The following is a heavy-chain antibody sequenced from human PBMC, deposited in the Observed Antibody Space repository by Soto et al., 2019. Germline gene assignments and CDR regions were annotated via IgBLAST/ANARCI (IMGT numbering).Heavy chain of an antibody. J-gene: IGHJ4*02. Sequence: QVQLQESGPGLVKPSETLSLTSTVSGGSISSYYWSWIRQPPGKGLEWIGYIYYSGTTSYNPSLNSRVTMSVDTSKNQFSLKVNSVTAADTAVYYCARESYYGSGATVVAYWGQGTLVTVSS. D-gene: IGHD3-10*01. V-gene: IGHV4-59*01. CDR2: IYYSGTT. CDR1: GGSISSYY. CDR3: ARESYYGSGATVVAY.